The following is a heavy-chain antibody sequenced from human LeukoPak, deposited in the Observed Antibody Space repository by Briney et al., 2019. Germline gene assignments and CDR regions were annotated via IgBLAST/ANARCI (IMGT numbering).Heavy chain of an antibody. CDR3: ARHGYGDYPTTDY. J-gene: IGHJ4*02. CDR1: GGSISSYY. CDR2: IYYSGST. D-gene: IGHD4-17*01. V-gene: IGHV4-39*01. Sequence: KPSETLSLTCTVSGGSISSYYWGWIRQPPGKGLEWIGSIYYSGSTYYNPSLKSRVTISVDTSKNQFSLKLSSVTAADTAVYYCARHGYGDYPTTDYWGQGTLVTVSS.